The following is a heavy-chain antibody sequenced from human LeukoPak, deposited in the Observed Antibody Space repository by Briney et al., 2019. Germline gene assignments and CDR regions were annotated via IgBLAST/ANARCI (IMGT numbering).Heavy chain of an antibody. V-gene: IGHV1-3*01. CDR3: ARSSGSYYEAYNWFDP. J-gene: IGHJ5*02. Sequence: ASVKVSCKASGYTFTSYYMHWVRQAPGQGLEWMGWINAGNGNTKYSQKFQGRVTITRDTSASTAYMELSSLRSEDTAVYYCARSSGSYYEAYNWFDPWGQGTLVTVSS. CDR2: INAGNGNT. D-gene: IGHD1-26*01. CDR1: GYTFTSYY.